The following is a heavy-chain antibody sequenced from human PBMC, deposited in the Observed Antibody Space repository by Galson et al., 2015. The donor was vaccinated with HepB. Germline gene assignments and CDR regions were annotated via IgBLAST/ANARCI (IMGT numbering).Heavy chain of an antibody. D-gene: IGHD6-6*01. V-gene: IGHV4-38-2*01. J-gene: IGHJ4*02. Sequence: LSLTCVVSGYSISNGYYWGWIRQPPGKGLEWIGSIYHSGSTAYNPSLKSRVTISVDTSKNQFSLKLSSVTAADTAVYYCARVGGSSSSWGAPGPFDYWGQGTLVTVSS. CDR3: ARVGGSSSSWGAPGPFDY. CDR1: GYSISNGYY. CDR2: IYHSGST.